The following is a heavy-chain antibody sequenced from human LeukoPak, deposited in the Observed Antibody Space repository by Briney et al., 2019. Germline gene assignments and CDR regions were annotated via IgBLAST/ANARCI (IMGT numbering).Heavy chain of an antibody. CDR1: GYSISSGYY. CDR2: IYHSGST. Sequence: PSETLSLTCTVSGYSISSGYYWGWIRQPPGKGLEWIGSIYHSGSTYYNPSLKSRVTISVDTSKNQFSLKLSSVTAADTAVYYCARVNIVDTVSGMDVWGQGTTVTVSS. J-gene: IGHJ6*02. D-gene: IGHD5-12*01. V-gene: IGHV4-38-2*02. CDR3: ARVNIVDTVSGMDV.